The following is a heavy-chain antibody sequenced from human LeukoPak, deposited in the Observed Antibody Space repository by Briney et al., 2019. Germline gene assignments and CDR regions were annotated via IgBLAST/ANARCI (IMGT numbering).Heavy chain of an antibody. J-gene: IGHJ4*02. CDR1: EFTFSSYG. CDR3: AKDVVGQQWPENY. V-gene: IGHV3-30*02. CDR2: IQYDGSYK. Sequence: GGSLRLSCAASEFTFSSYGMHWVRQAPGKGLEWVAFIQYDGSYKDYGDSVKGRFTISRDNSKNTLYLQMNSLRAEDTAVYFCAKDVVGQQWPENYWGQGTLVTVSS. D-gene: IGHD6-19*01.